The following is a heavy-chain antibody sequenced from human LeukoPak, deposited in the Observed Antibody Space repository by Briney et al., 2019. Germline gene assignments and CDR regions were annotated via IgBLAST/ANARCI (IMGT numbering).Heavy chain of an antibody. CDR2: IDPNSGVT. J-gene: IGHJ4*02. CDR3: ARAKRLPLDY. Sequence: ASVKVSCKASGYTFTVYYIHWVQQAPGQGLEWLGWIDPNSGVTNYAQKFQGRVAMTRDTSISTAYMELSRLRSDDSAVYYCARAKRLPLDYRGQGTPVTVSS. CDR1: GYTFTVYY. V-gene: IGHV1-2*02. D-gene: IGHD1-1*01.